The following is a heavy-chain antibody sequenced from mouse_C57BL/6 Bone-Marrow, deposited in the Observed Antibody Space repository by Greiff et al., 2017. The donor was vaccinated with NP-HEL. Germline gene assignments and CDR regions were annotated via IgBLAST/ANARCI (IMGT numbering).Heavy chain of an antibody. CDR3: AIGGIYYDYAWFAY. CDR2: INPGSGGT. D-gene: IGHD2-4*01. J-gene: IGHJ3*01. CDR1: GYAFTNFL. Sequence: VHLVESGAELVRPGTSVKVSCKASGYAFTNFLIEWVKQRPGQGLEWIGVINPGSGGTNYNEKFKGKATLTADKSSSTAYMQLSSLTSEDSAVYFCAIGGIYYDYAWFAYWGQGTLVTVSA. V-gene: IGHV1-54*01.